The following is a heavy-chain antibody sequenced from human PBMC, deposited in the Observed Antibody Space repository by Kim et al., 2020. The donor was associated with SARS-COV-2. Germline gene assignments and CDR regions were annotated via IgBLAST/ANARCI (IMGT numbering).Heavy chain of an antibody. CDR1: GASIGTDY. D-gene: IGHD6-19*01. CDR3: ARLPDINGWPFDY. Sequence: SETLSLTCTISGASIGTDYWTWIRQPPGGGLEWIGYIFYTGKTSYNPSLKSRVSLSLDTSSNQFSLKLNSVTAAASAVYFCARLPDINGWPFDYWAQGTL. V-gene: IGHV4-59*08. CDR2: IFYTGKT. J-gene: IGHJ4*02.